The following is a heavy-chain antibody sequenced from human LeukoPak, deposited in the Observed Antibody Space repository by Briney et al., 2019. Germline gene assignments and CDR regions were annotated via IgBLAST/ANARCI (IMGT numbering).Heavy chain of an antibody. CDR3: ARGPVWGLDY. V-gene: IGHV1-2*02. CDR1: GFSLIVYY. Sequence: ASVKVPCRASGFSLIVYYMHWVRQAPGQGLEWMGWIDPKSGGTSSAQSFQGRLTMTSDTSISTVYMELSGLRSDDTATYYCARGPVWGLDYWGLGTPVTVSS. J-gene: IGHJ4*02. CDR2: IDPKSGGT. D-gene: IGHD7-27*01.